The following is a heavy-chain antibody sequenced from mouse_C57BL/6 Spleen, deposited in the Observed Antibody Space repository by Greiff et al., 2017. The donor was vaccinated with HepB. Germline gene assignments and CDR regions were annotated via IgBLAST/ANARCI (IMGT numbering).Heavy chain of an antibody. V-gene: IGHV2-5*01. J-gene: IGHJ2*01. CDR3: AKRGGDYEYFDY. Sequence: VKLMESGPGLVQPSQSLSITCTVSGFSLTSYGVPWVRQYPGKGLEWLGVIWRGGSTDYNAAFMSRLSITKDNSKSQVFFKMNSLQANDTAMYYYAKRGGDYEYFDYWGQGTTLTVSS. D-gene: IGHD2-4*01. CDR2: IWRGGST. CDR1: GFSLTSYG.